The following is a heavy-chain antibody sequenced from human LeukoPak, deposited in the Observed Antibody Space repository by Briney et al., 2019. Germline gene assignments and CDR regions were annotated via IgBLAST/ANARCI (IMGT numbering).Heavy chain of an antibody. D-gene: IGHD4-17*01. CDR2: ISGSSGTI. V-gene: IGHV3-48*04. Sequence: GGSLRLSCAGSGFAFSRYGMTWVRQAPGKALEWVSYISGSSGTINYADSVKGRLTISRDNAKNSLFLQMNGLRVEDTAVYFCAREHDYGDYAFDFWGRGTLVTVSS. CDR1: GFAFSRYG. J-gene: IGHJ4*02. CDR3: AREHDYGDYAFDF.